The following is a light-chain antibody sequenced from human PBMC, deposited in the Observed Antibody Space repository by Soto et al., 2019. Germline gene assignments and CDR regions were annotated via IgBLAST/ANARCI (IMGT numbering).Light chain of an antibody. CDR1: SSDVGGYNY. CDR3: SSYTSSSTLVV. J-gene: IGLJ2*01. Sequence: QSALTQPDSVSGSPGQPITISCTGTSSDVGGYNYVSWYQQHPGKAPKLIIYDVSNRPSGVSNRFSGSKSGNTASLTISGLQAEGQADYYCSSYTSSSTLVVFGGGTKLTVL. CDR2: DVS. V-gene: IGLV2-14*01.